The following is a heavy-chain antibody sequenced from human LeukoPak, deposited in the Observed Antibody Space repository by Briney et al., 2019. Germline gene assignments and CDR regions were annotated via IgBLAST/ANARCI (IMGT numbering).Heavy chain of an antibody. CDR3: ARDQGWFDP. Sequence: GGSLRLSCAAPGFTFSSYWMSWVRQAPGKGLEWVANIKQDGSEKYYVDSVKGRFTISRDNAKNSLYLQMNSLRAEDTAVYYCARDQGWFDPWGQGTLVTVSS. CDR1: GFTFSSYW. J-gene: IGHJ5*02. CDR2: IKQDGSEK. V-gene: IGHV3-7*01.